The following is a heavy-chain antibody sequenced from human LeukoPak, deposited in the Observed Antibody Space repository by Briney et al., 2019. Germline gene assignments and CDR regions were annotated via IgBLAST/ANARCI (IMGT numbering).Heavy chain of an antibody. D-gene: IGHD6-6*01. J-gene: IGHJ6*03. CDR1: GYTFTSYH. V-gene: IGHV1-8*01. CDR3: ARDSSSSTRGGMDV. Sequence: GASVTVSCKASGYTFTSYHIDWVRQAPGQGPEWMGWMNAKSGHTGYAQNLEDRVTITRNTSISTAYMELSSLRSEDTAVYYCARDSSSSTRGGMDVWGKGTTVTVSS. CDR2: MNAKSGHT.